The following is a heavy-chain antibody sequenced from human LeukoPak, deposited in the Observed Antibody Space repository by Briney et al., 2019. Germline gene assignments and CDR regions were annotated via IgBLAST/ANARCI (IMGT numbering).Heavy chain of an antibody. Sequence: GESLKISCKASGYRFTTYWIGWVRQMPGKGLEWMGIIYPADSDTRYRPSFEGQVTISADKSLTTAYLQWSSLKASDTAMYYCARQITDQSSGYDSIDYWGQGTLVTVS. D-gene: IGHD5-12*01. CDR1: GYRFTTYW. J-gene: IGHJ4*02. V-gene: IGHV5-51*01. CDR3: ARQITDQSSGYDSIDY. CDR2: IYPADSDT.